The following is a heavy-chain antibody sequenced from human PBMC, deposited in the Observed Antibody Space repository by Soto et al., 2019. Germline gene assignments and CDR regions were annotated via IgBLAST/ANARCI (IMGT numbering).Heavy chain of an antibody. D-gene: IGHD1-7*01. Sequence: PSETLSLTCTVSGASIISRTYLWGWIRQPPGRGLEWIGSIHYSGRTYHNPSLKSRVTISADTSKNHFSLKLSAVTAADTAVYYCPRYTPEKTGTSPFDYWGQGTLVTVSS. CDR1: GASIISRTYL. V-gene: IGHV4-39*02. CDR3: PRYTPEKTGTSPFDY. J-gene: IGHJ4*02. CDR2: IHYSGRT.